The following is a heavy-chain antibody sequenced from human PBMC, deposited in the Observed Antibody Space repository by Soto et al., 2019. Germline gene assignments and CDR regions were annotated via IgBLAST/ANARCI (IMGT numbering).Heavy chain of an antibody. J-gene: IGHJ4*02. V-gene: IGHV1-2*02. CDR1: GCSFTGYY. CDR3: AREGGNSYGYYDH. Sequence: XAVKVTCTASGCSFTGYYMRWVRQAPGQGLEWMGWINPNSGGTNYAQKFQGRVTMTRDTSISTAYMELSRLRSDDTAVYYCAREGGNSYGYYDHWGQGTLVTVSS. CDR2: INPNSGGT. D-gene: IGHD5-18*01.